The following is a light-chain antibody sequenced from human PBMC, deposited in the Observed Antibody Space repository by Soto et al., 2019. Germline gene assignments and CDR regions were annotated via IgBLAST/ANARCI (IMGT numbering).Light chain of an antibody. CDR1: QSVSSY. CDR2: DIS. Sequence: EVVLTQSPVTLSLSTGEIATLSFRPSQSVSSYLAWYQQKPGQAHRLLIYDISNRVTGVTARFSGSGSETDFTLTISSLQPQDFAVYSCQQRGNWHPPISFGQGTRLEI. J-gene: IGKJ5*01. V-gene: IGKV3-11*01. CDR3: QQRGNWHPPIS.